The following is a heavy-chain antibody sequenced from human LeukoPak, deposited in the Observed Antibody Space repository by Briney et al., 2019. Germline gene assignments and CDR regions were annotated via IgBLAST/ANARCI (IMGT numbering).Heavy chain of an antibody. V-gene: IGHV1-2*02. Sequence: ASVKVSCKASGYTFNDYYMHWVRQAPGQGLEWMGRINPDSGGTDYAQKFQGRVTMTRDTSITTAYMDLDRLRSDDTAVYYCARVPTITFFDYWGQGTLVTVSS. CDR1: GYTFNDYY. D-gene: IGHD3-10*01. CDR2: INPDSGGT. J-gene: IGHJ4*02. CDR3: ARVPTITFFDY.